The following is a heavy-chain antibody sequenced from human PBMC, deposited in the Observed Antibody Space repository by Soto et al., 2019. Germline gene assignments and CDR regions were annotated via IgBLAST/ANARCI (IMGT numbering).Heavy chain of an antibody. D-gene: IGHD3-10*02. CDR2: IKQDGNEK. CDR1: GFTFNSNW. Sequence: EVQLVESGGGLVQPGGSLRLSCAASGFTFNSNWMSWVRQAPGKGLEWVANIKQDGNEKDYVDSVKGRFTISRDNTKNSLYLQMNSLRVEDTAVYYCARRVFGALYWGQGTLFTVSS. V-gene: IGHV3-7*01. J-gene: IGHJ4*02. CDR3: ARRVFGALY.